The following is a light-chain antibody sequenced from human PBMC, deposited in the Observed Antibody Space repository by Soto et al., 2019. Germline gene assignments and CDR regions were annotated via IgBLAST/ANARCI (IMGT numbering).Light chain of an antibody. J-gene: IGKJ4*01. CDR1: QSGLYSSNNKNY. CDR2: WAY. Sequence: IVMTQSPDSLAVSLGERATINCKSSQSGLYSSNNKNYLSWYQQKPGQPPKLLIYWAYTRESGIPDRFSGSESGIDLTPSISIVQAEDVAVYYYHQYGSTPLTFGDGTNVDIK. CDR3: HQYGSTPLT. V-gene: IGKV4-1*01.